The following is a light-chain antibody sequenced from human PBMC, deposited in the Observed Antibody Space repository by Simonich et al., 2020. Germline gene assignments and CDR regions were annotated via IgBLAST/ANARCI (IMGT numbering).Light chain of an antibody. CDR3: SSYTSSSTVV. CDR2: DVS. CDR1: SSDVGGENY. V-gene: IGLV2-14*01. Sequence: QSALTQPASVSGSPGQSITISCTGTSSDVGGENYVSWYQQPPGTAPKLRIYDVSNRPSWFSNRFSGTKSGNTASLTISGLQAEDEADYYCSSYTSSSTVVFGGGTKLTVL. J-gene: IGLJ2*01.